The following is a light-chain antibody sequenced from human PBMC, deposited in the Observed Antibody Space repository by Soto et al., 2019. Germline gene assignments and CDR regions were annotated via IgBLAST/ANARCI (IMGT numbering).Light chain of an antibody. J-gene: IGKJ5*01. CDR3: QQSYNTPIT. CDR2: GAS. V-gene: IGKV1-39*01. Sequence: DIQMTQSPSSLSAAIGDRVTITCRASQSIKNYLNWYQHKPGAAPKLLIFGASNLESGVPSRFSGSGSGTDITFTISRLQPEDIPTYFCQQSYNTPITFGQGTGLE. CDR1: QSIKNY.